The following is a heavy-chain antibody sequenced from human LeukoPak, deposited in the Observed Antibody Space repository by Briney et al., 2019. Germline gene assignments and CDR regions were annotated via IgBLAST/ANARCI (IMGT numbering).Heavy chain of an antibody. CDR2: IYYSGST. CDR1: GGSISSYY. CDR3: ASSYSSGWYPSHFDY. J-gene: IGHJ4*02. V-gene: IGHV4-59*01. Sequence: SETLSLTCTVSGGSISSYYWSWIRQPPGKGLEWIGYIYYSGSTNYNPSLKSRVTISVDTSENQFSLKLSSVTAADTAVYYCASSYSSGWYPSHFDYWGQGTLVTVSS. D-gene: IGHD6-19*01.